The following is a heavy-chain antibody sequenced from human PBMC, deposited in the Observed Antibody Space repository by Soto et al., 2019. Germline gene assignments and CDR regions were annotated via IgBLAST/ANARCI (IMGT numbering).Heavy chain of an antibody. CDR1: GGSISSYY. Sequence: QVQLQESGPGLVKPSETLSLTCTVSGGSISSYYWSWIRQPPGKGLEWIGSLYYSGSTNYNPALTGRVTISVGASKNQFSLKLSSVTAGDKAVYNCARDNGPRKGWFDLWGQGPMVTFSS. CDR3: ARDNGPRKGWFDL. CDR2: LYYSGST. D-gene: IGHD2-8*01. J-gene: IGHJ5*02. V-gene: IGHV4-59*01.